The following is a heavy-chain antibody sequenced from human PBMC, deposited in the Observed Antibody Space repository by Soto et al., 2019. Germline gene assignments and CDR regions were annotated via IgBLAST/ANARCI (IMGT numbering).Heavy chain of an antibody. CDR3: ARDRDDSTGYYDY. CDR2: INWNGDTT. V-gene: IGHV3-20*01. Sequence: EVQLVESGGGVVRPGASLRLSCSASGFTFDDYSMTWVRHVPGKGLEWVSTINWNGDTTSYADSVRGRFTISRDNAKNSLYLQMNSLRAEDTAFYHCARDRDDSTGYYDYWGQGTLVTVSS. CDR1: GFTFDDYS. D-gene: IGHD3-22*01. J-gene: IGHJ4*03.